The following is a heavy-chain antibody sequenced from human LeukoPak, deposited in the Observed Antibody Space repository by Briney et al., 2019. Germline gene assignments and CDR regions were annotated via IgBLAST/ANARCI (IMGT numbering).Heavy chain of an antibody. CDR2: IYSGGNT. J-gene: IGHJ5*02. CDR3: AKEPSSFGS. V-gene: IGHV3-53*01. CDR1: GFTFSNYE. Sequence: GGSLRLSCAASGFTFSNYEMNWVRQAPGKGLEWVSVIYSGGNTYYADSLKGRFTISRDNSKNTLSLQMTSLRAEDSAVYYCAKEPSSFGSWGKGTLVTVSS. D-gene: IGHD5-18*01.